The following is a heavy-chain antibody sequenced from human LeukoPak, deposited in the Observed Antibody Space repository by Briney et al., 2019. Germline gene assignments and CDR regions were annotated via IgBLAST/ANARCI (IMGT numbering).Heavy chain of an antibody. CDR1: GFTFSTYA. V-gene: IGHV3-23*01. Sequence: GGSLRLSCAASGFTFSTYAMYWVRQAPGKGLEWVSGIRSSGESTYYADSVEGRFIISRDNSKNTLYLQMNSLRAEDTAAYYCAKAPGHDFWSGSVHFDYGGQGTLVTVSS. CDR3: AKAPGHDFWSGSVHFDY. CDR2: IRSSGEST. D-gene: IGHD3-3*01. J-gene: IGHJ4*02.